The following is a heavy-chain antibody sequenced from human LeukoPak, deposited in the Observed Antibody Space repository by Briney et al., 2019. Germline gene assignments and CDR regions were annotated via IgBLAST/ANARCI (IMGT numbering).Heavy chain of an antibody. CDR1: GFTFSSYS. D-gene: IGHD3-22*01. J-gene: IGHJ4*02. Sequence: PGGSLRLSCTASGFTFSSYSMNWVRQAPGKGLEWVSSISSSSDYIYYADSVKGRFTISRDNAKNTLYLQMNSLRAEDTAVYYCARGVGGSGYYYWGQGTLVTVSS. CDR3: ARGVGGSGYYY. V-gene: IGHV3-21*01. CDR2: ISSSSDYI.